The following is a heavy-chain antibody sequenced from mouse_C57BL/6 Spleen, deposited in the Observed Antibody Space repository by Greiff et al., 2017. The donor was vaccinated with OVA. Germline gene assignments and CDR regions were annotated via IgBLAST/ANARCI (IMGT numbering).Heavy chain of an antibody. CDR1: GYSITSGYY. Sequence: EVQLQQSGPGLVKPSQSLSLTCSVTGYSITSGYYWNWIRQFPGNKLEWMGYIRYDGSNNYNPSLKNRISITRDTSKNQFFLKLNSVTTEDTATYYCARGGDYYGSSYYAMDYWGQGTSVTVSS. V-gene: IGHV3-6*01. D-gene: IGHD1-1*01. CDR3: ARGGDYYGSSYYAMDY. CDR2: IRYDGSN. J-gene: IGHJ4*01.